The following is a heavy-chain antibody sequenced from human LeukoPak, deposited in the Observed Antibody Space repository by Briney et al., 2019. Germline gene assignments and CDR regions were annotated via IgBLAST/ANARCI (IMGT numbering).Heavy chain of an antibody. CDR3: ARGYSYGSYYFDN. D-gene: IGHD5-18*01. Sequence: SETLSLTCTVSGGSISSYYWSWIRQPPGKGLEGIGYIYYSGNTNYNPSLKSRVTISVDTSKNQFSLKLSSVTAADTAIYYCARGYSYGSYYFDNWGQGTLVTVSS. CDR2: IYYSGNT. J-gene: IGHJ4*02. CDR1: GGSISSYY. V-gene: IGHV4-59*01.